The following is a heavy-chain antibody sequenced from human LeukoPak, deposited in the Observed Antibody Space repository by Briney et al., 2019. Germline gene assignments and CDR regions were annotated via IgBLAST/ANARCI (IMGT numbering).Heavy chain of an antibody. J-gene: IGHJ4*02. Sequence: ASVKVSCKASGYTFTSYYMHWVRQAPGQGLEWMGIINPSGGSTSYAQEFQGRVTITRDTSASTAYMELSSLRSEDMAVYYCARSGGGWLQYFDYWGQGTLVTVSS. CDR3: ARSGGGWLQYFDY. CDR1: GYTFTSYY. CDR2: INPSGGST. D-gene: IGHD5-24*01. V-gene: IGHV1-46*01.